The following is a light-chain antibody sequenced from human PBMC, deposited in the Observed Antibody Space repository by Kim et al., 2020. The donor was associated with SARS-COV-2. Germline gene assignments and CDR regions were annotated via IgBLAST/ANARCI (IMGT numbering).Light chain of an antibody. CDR3: QQFGSSRTWT. CDR1: QSITSTY. CDR2: GTS. V-gene: IGKV3-20*01. Sequence: DIVLTQSPDTLSLSPGDRATLSCRASQSITSTYVAWYQQKPGQAPRLLIYGTSTRAASIPGRFSGSGSGTEYTLTINRLEPEDFAIYYCQQFGSSRTWTFGQGTKVDIK. J-gene: IGKJ1*01.